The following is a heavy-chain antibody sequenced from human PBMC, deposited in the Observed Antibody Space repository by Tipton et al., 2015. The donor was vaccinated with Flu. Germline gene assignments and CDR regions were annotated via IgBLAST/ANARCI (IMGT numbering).Heavy chain of an antibody. CDR2: ISWDGGST. CDR3: AKEDSSGYPI. V-gene: IGHV3-43D*03. CDR1: GFTFDDYA. Sequence: SLRLSCAASGFTFDDYAMHWVRQAPGKGLEWVSLISWDGGSTYYADSVKGRFTISRDNSKNSLYLQMNSLRAEDTALYYCAKEDSSGYPIWGQGTMVTASS. J-gene: IGHJ3*02. D-gene: IGHD3-22*01.